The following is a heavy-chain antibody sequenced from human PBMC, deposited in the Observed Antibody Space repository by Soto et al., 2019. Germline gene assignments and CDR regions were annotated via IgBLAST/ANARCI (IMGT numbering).Heavy chain of an antibody. V-gene: IGHV3-23*01. CDR2: ISGGGGVST. J-gene: IGHJ5*02. D-gene: IGHD3-10*01. CDR1: GFTFSSYA. CDR3: AKDAISMVRGVNNWFDP. Sequence: GGSLRLSCAASGFTFSSYAMTWVRQAPGKGLEWVSGISGGGGVSTYYADSVKGRFTISRDNSMDTLYLQMNRLRAEDTAVYYCAKDAISMVRGVNNWFDPWGQGTLVTVSS.